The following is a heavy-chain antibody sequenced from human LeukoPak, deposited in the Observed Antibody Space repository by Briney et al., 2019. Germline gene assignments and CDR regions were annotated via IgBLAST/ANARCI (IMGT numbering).Heavy chain of an antibody. D-gene: IGHD3-9*01. CDR3: ASRARILTGYPPISYYYYGMDV. J-gene: IGHJ6*02. Sequence: PSETLSLTCTVSGGSISSSSYYWGWIRQPPGKGLEWIGSIYYSGSTYYNPSLKSRVTISVDTSKNQFSLKLSSVTAADTAVYYCASRARILTGYPPISYYYYGMDVWGQGTTVTVSS. V-gene: IGHV4-39*01. CDR2: IYYSGST. CDR1: GGSISSSSYY.